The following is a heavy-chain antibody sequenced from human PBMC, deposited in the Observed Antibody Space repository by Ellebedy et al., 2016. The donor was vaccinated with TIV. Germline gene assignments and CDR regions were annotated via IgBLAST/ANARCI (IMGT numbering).Heavy chain of an antibody. D-gene: IGHD3-10*01. CDR3: TREPLDYYGSEAFDV. CDR1: GFTFSNFW. J-gene: IGHJ3*01. CDR2: IKKDGSDE. Sequence: PGGSLRLSCTASGFTFSNFWMSWVRQAPGKGLEWVANIKKDGSDEYYVDSVKGRFTISRDNAATSLYLQMNSLRAEDTAVYYCTREPLDYYGSEAFDVWGQGTMVTVSS. V-gene: IGHV3-7*03.